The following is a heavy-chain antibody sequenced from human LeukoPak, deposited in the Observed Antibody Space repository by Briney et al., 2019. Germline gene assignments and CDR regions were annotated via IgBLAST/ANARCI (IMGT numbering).Heavy chain of an antibody. CDR1: GYTFTNYA. J-gene: IGHJ4*02. Sequence: GASVKVSCKASGYTFTNYAMNWVRQAPGQGLEWLGWINTDTGNPTYAQGFTGRFVFSLDTSVSTAYLQISSLKAEDTALYFCARNQYCSSTSCYGGRGALDYWGQGTLVTVSS. V-gene: IGHV7-4-1*02. CDR3: ARNQYCSSTSCYGGRGALDY. CDR2: INTDTGNP. D-gene: IGHD2-2*01.